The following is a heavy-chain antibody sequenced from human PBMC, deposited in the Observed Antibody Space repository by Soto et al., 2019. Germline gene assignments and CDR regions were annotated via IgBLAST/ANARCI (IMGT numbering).Heavy chain of an antibody. CDR3: ARDEFRTVVVVAATFFGGMDV. D-gene: IGHD2-15*01. V-gene: IGHV1-3*01. CDR2: INAGNGNT. CDR1: GYTFTSYA. J-gene: IGHJ6*02. Sequence: ASVKVSCKASGYTFTSYAMHWVRQAPGQRLEWMGWINAGNGNTKYSQKFQGRVTITRDTSASTAYMELSSLRSEDTAVYYCARDEFRTVVVVAATFFGGMDVWGQGTTVTVSS.